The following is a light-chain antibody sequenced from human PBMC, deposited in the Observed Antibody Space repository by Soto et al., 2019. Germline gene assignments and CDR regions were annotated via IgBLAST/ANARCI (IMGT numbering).Light chain of an antibody. J-gene: IGKJ5*01. CDR2: DAS. CDR1: QSISSW. CDR3: QQYHSYSYT. V-gene: IGKV1-5*01. Sequence: DIQLTQSPSTLSAFLGDRVTLTCRASQSISSWLAWYQQKPGKAPKLLIYDASSLESGVPSRFSGSGSGTEFTLTINSLQPDDFATYYCQQYHSYSYTFGQGTRLEIK.